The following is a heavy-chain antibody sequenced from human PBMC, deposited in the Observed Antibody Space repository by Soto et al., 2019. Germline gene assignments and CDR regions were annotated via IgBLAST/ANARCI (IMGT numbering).Heavy chain of an antibody. CDR2: IYYSGIT. V-gene: IGHV4-39*01. CDR1: GGSISSSSYY. J-gene: IGHJ6*02. D-gene: IGHD6-6*01. Sequence: SETLSLTCTVSGGSISSSSYYWGWIRQPPGKGLEWIGSIYYSGITYYNPYLKSRVTISVDTSKNQFSLQLSSVTAADTAVYYCARHGPIAARPTVWYYYYGMDVWGQGTTGT. CDR3: ARHGPIAARPTVWYYYYGMDV.